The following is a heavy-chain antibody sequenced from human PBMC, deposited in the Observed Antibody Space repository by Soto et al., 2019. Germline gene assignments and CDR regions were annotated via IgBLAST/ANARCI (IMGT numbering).Heavy chain of an antibody. Sequence: ASVTVSCKASGYTFTRYDINWVRQATGQGLEWMGWMNPNSGNTVYAQKFQGRVTMTRNTSISTAYMELSSLRSEDTDVYYCARERSYGLDYWGQGTLVTVSS. CDR2: MNPNSGNT. D-gene: IGHD5-18*01. CDR1: GYTFTRYD. CDR3: ARERSYGLDY. J-gene: IGHJ4*02. V-gene: IGHV1-8*01.